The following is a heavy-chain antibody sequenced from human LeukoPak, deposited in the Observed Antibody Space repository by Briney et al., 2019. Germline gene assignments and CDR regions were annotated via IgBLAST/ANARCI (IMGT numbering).Heavy chain of an antibody. CDR3: AKEIGDYSGFDY. CDR2: ISSDGGLT. V-gene: IGHV3-30*18. CDR1: GFSFSTYG. Sequence: GGSLRLSCAASGFSFSTYGMHWVRQAPGKGLEWVAVISSDGGLTYHADSVKGRFTISRDNSKNTLYLQMHSLRAEDTAVYYCAKEIGDYSGFDYWGQGTLATVSS. J-gene: IGHJ4*02. D-gene: IGHD4-17*01.